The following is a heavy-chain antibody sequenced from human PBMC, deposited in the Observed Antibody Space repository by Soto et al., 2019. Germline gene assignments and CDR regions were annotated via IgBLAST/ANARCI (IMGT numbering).Heavy chain of an antibody. Sequence: EVQLVESGGGLVQPGGSLRLSCAASGFTFSNYWMSWVRQAPGKGLEWVANIKQDGSGRNYVDSVKGRFTISRDNAKNSLYLQLNSLRAEDTAVYYCARAGSENDYWGQGTLVTVSS. J-gene: IGHJ4*02. CDR1: GFTFSNYW. D-gene: IGHD3-10*01. CDR2: IKQDGSGR. V-gene: IGHV3-7*05. CDR3: ARAGSENDY.